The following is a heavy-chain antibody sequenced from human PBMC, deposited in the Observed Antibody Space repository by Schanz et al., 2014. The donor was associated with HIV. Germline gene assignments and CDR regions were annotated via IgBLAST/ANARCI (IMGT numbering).Heavy chain of an antibody. Sequence: EVQLMESGGGLVKPGGSLRLSCAAGGFTSSDYTMNWVRQAPGKGLEWVSSISSSSGYIRYADSVRGRFTISRDNAKNSLYLQMNSLSVEDTALYYCAKDLNPYNVHTTLVTPPVGYGMDVWGQGTTVTVSS. CDR3: AKDLNPYNVHTTLVTPPVGYGMDV. V-gene: IGHV3-21*04. CDR2: ISSSSGYI. D-gene: IGHD5-18*01. CDR1: GFTSSDYT. J-gene: IGHJ6*02.